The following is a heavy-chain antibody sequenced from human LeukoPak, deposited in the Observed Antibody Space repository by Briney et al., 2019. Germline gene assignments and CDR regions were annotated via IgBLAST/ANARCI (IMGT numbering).Heavy chain of an antibody. V-gene: IGHV3-23*01. Sequence: PPGGSLRLSCAASGFTFSSYAMSWVRQAPGKGLEWVSAISGSGGSTYYADSVKGRFTISRDNSKNTLYLQMNSLRAEDTAVYYCAKDRILLGYCSSTSCYVREFDYWGQGTLVTVSS. J-gene: IGHJ4*02. CDR3: AKDRILLGYCSSTSCYVREFDY. CDR1: GFTFSSYA. CDR2: ISGSGGST. D-gene: IGHD2-2*01.